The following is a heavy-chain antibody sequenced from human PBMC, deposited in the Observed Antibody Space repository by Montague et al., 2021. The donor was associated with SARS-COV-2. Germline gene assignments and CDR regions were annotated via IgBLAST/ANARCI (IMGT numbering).Heavy chain of an antibody. CDR3: ARNLVVHYWYGMDV. CDR2: INYSGST. Sequence: SETLSLTCTVAGGSISSYYWSWIRHPPGKGLEWIGYINYSGSTNYNPSLKSRVTISVDTSKNQFSLNLSSVTAADTAVYYCARNLVVHYWYGMDVWGQGTTVTVS. V-gene: IGHV4-59*01. D-gene: IGHD2-15*01. J-gene: IGHJ6*02. CDR1: GGSISSYY.